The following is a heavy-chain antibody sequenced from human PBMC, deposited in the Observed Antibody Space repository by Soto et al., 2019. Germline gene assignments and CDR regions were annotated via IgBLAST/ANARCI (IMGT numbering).Heavy chain of an antibody. CDR3: ARDRKGSPRTNIVLYDMDV. J-gene: IGHJ6*03. V-gene: IGHV1-3*01. CDR2: INAGNGNT. D-gene: IGHD2-8*01. CDR1: GYTFTSYA. Sequence: GASVKVSCKASGYTFTSYAMHWVRQAPGQRLEWMGWINAGNGNTKYSQKFQGRVTITRDTSASTAYMELSSLRSEDTAVYYCARDRKGSPRTNIVLYDMDVWGKGTTVTVSS.